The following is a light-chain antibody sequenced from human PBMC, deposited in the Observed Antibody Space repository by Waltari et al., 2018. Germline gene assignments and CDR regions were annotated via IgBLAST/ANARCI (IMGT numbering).Light chain of an antibody. Sequence: VLTQSPGTLSLSPGERATLSCRASQSIGRTLTWYQQKPGQSPRLLMYGASIRAAGIPDRVSGRGSGTDFILNITRLEPEDFAVYYCQNYERLPVTFGQGTKVEIK. CDR1: QSIGRT. CDR2: GAS. CDR3: QNYERLPVT. V-gene: IGKV3-20*01. J-gene: IGKJ1*01.